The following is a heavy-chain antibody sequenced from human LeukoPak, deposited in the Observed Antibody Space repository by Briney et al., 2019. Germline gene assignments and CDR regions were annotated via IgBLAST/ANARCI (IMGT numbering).Heavy chain of an antibody. J-gene: IGHJ6*02. Sequence: GGSPRLSCIASEFIFSSYEMNWVRQAPGQGLEWVSYISGSGNIIYYADSVKGRFTISRDNAKNSLYLQMNSLRVEDTAVYYCARPRSDLYGMDVWGQGTTVTVSS. V-gene: IGHV3-48*03. CDR3: ARPRSDLYGMDV. CDR2: ISGSGNII. CDR1: EFIFSSYE.